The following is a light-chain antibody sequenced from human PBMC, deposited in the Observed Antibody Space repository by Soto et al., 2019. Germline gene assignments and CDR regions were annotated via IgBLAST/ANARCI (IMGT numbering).Light chain of an antibody. Sequence: QPVLTQPPSASGAPGQRVTISCSGSSSNIGSNTVNWYQQLPGTAPKLLIYKNNQRPSGVPDRFSGSKSGTSASLAISGLQSEDGADYYCAAWDDSLNGDVFGTGTKVTVL. CDR1: SSNIGSNT. CDR2: KNN. V-gene: IGLV1-44*01. CDR3: AAWDDSLNGDV. J-gene: IGLJ1*01.